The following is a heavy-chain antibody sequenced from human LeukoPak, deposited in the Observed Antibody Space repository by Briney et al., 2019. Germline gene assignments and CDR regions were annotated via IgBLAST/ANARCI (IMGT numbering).Heavy chain of an antibody. CDR1: GLTFSTSG. CDR2: ISYDGSNK. CDR3: AKDHAGYCSSTSCYGGYFDY. J-gene: IGHJ4*02. Sequence: GGSLRLSCAASGLTFSTSGMHWVRQAPGKGLEWVAVISYDGSNKYYADSVKGRFTISRDNSKNTLYLQMNSLRAEDTAVYYCAKDHAGYCSSTSCYGGYFDYWGQGTLVTVSS. V-gene: IGHV3-30*18. D-gene: IGHD2-2*03.